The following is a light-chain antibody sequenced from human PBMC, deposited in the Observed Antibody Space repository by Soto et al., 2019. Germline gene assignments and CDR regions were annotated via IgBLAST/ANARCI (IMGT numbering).Light chain of an antibody. Sequence: DIVMTQSPDSLAVSLGERATINCKSSQSVLYSSNNKNNLAWYQQKPGQHPKLLIYWASTRESGVPDRFSGSGSGTEFTLTISSLQAEDVAVYYCQQYYSTPFTVGGGTKVEIK. CDR1: QSVLYSSNNKNN. V-gene: IGKV4-1*01. CDR3: QQYYSTPFT. J-gene: IGKJ4*01. CDR2: WAS.